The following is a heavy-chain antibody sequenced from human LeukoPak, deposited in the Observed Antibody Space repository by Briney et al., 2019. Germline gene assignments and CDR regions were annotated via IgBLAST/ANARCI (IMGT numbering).Heavy chain of an antibody. CDR1: GGSFSGYY. Sequence: SETLSLTCAVYGGSFSGYYWSWIRQPPGKGLEWIGEINHSGSTNYNPSLKSRVTISVDTSKNQFSLKLSSVTAADTAVYYCARAARTIPGYSGSPAYYYYGMDVWGQGTTVTVSS. CDR2: INHSGST. J-gene: IGHJ6*02. D-gene: IGHD6-13*01. CDR3: ARAARTIPGYSGSPAYYYYGMDV. V-gene: IGHV4-34*01.